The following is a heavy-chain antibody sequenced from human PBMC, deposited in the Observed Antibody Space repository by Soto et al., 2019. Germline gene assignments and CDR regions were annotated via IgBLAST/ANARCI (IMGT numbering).Heavy chain of an antibody. J-gene: IGHJ4*01. D-gene: IGHD3-22*01. Sequence: GGSLRLSCAASRFTFTSYAMHWVRQAPGKGLEWVAVISYDGSNKYYADSVKGRFTISRDNSKTTLYLQMNSLRADDTAVYYCARDYYDRRGNADSSGYWGHGTLVTVSP. CDR2: ISYDGSNK. V-gene: IGHV3-30-3*01. CDR3: ARDYYDRRGNADSSGY. CDR1: RFTFTSYA.